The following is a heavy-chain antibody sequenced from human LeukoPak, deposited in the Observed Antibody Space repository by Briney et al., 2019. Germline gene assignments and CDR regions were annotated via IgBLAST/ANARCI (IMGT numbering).Heavy chain of an antibody. CDR3: ARLLVRWQITSKESSDY. CDR1: GGSFSDYY. V-gene: IGHV4-34*01. CDR2: INHSGST. Sequence: PSETLSLTCAVYGGSFSDYYWSWIRQPPGKGLEWIGEINHSGSTNYNPSLKSRVTISVDTSKNQFSLKLSSVTAADTAVYYCARLLVRWQITSKESSDYWGQGTLVTVSS. D-gene: IGHD4-23*01. J-gene: IGHJ4*02.